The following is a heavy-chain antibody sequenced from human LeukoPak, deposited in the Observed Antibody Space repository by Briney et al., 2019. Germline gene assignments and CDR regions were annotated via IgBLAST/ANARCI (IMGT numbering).Heavy chain of an antibody. CDR3: ARGCSSSWTTYYFDY. D-gene: IGHD6-13*01. CDR1: GGSIISSAYY. CDR2: IYYSGST. V-gene: IGHV4-30-4*08. Sequence: PSQTLSLTCTVSGGSIISSAYYWSWIRQPPGKGLEWIGYIYYSGSTYYNPSLKSRVTISLDTSKNQFSLKLSSVTAADTAVYYCARGCSSSWTTYYFDYWGQGTLVTVSS. J-gene: IGHJ4*02.